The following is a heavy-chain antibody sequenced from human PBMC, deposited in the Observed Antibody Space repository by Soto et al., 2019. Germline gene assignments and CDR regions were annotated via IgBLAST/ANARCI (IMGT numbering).Heavy chain of an antibody. CDR1: GGTFSSYA. D-gene: IGHD2-2*01. CDR2: IIPISGTA. Sequence: QVQLVQSGAAVKKPGSSVKVSCKASGGTFSSYAISWVRQAPGQGLEWMGGIIPISGTANYAQKYQGRVTITADESTSTADMELSRLRSEDTAVYYCARSQGSSTSLEIYYYYSYGMDVWGQGTTVTVSS. V-gene: IGHV1-69*01. CDR3: ARSQGSSTSLEIYYYYSYGMDV. J-gene: IGHJ6*02.